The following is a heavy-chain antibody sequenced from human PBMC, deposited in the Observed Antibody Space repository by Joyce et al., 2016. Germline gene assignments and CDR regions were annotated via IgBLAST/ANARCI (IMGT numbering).Heavy chain of an antibody. V-gene: IGHV3-33*01. D-gene: IGHD3-16*01. CDR1: GFTFCDYG. CDR2: IWYDGSNK. Sequence: QVHLVESGGGVVQPGRSLRLSCAASGFTFCDYGLHWVRQAPGKGLEWGEVIWYDGSNKYYGDSVKGRFSISRDDSKNTLHLQMNSLRVEDTAMYYCARGRCGSVTCYKPYYYSGMDVWGQGTTVTVS. CDR3: ARGRCGSVTCYKPYYYSGMDV. J-gene: IGHJ6*02.